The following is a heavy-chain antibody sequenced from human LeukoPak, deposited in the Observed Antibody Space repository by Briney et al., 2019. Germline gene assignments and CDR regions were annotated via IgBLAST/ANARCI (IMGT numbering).Heavy chain of an antibody. D-gene: IGHD1-26*01. CDR3: TTDEWELHFDY. CDR2: IKSKTDGGTT. V-gene: IGHV3-15*01. CDR1: GFTFSNAW. Sequence: GGSLRLSCAASGFTFSNAWMSWVRQAPGKGLEWVGRIKSKTDGGTTDYAAPVKGRFTISRDDSKTTLYLQMNSLKTEDTAVYYCTTDEWELHFDYWGQGTLVTVSS. J-gene: IGHJ4*02.